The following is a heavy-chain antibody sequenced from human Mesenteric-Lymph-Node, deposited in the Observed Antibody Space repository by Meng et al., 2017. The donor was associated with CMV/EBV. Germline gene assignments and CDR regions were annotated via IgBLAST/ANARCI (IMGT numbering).Heavy chain of an antibody. Sequence: SETLSLTCTVSGGSISSYYWSWIRQPPGKGLEWIGYIYYSGSTNYNPSLKSRVTISVDTSKNQFSLKLSPVTAADTAVYYCARGVVPAAIGWFDPWGQGTLVTVSS. CDR2: IYYSGST. J-gene: IGHJ5*02. V-gene: IGHV4-59*01. CDR3: ARGVVPAAIGWFDP. D-gene: IGHD2-2*01. CDR1: GGSISSYY.